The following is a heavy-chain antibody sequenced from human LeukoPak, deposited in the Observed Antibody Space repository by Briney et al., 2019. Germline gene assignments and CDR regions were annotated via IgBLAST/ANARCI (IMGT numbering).Heavy chain of an antibody. D-gene: IGHD1-1*01. Sequence: GASVKVSCKASGYIFTEYYLHWVRQAPGQGLEWMGWINPNSGTTNYAQKFQGRVTMTRDTSLRTIYMEVRRPTSDDTAVYYCAREGGETGTTGGACFDPWGQGTLVTVSS. CDR1: GYIFTEYY. V-gene: IGHV1-2*02. CDR2: INPNSGTT. J-gene: IGHJ5*02. CDR3: AREGGETGTTGGACFDP.